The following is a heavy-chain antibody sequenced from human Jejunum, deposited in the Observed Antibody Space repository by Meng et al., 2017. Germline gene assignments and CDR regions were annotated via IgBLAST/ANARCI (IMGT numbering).Heavy chain of an antibody. V-gene: IGHV3-30*07. CDR1: GVTFSGNA. D-gene: IGHD1-26*01. J-gene: IGHJ4*02. CDR3: AKDVGIGFTDFSY. Sequence: GESLKISFAASGVTFSGNAMHWVRQAPGKGPEWVAVISSDGNRQYYADSVKGRFTISRDISKSTLYLQMSSLRVEDTAIYYCAKDVGIGFTDFSYWGQGNLVNGAS. CDR2: ISSDGNRQ.